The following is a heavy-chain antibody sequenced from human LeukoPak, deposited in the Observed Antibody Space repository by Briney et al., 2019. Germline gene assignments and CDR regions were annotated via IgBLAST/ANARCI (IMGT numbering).Heavy chain of an antibody. D-gene: IGHD3-16*01. CDR3: TRRLDD. CDR2: IKHDGSEK. V-gene: IGHV3-7*01. CDR1: GFSFNSDW. J-gene: IGHJ4*02. Sequence: GGSLRLSCAASGFSFNSDWMDWVRQAPGKGLEWVANIKHDGSEKNCLDSVKGRFTISRDNAQNSLYLQMNGLRVEDSAVYYCTRRLDDWGQGTLVTVSS.